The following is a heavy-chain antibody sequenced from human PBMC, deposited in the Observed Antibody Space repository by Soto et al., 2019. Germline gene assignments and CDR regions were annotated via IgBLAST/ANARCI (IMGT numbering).Heavy chain of an antibody. CDR3: ARGIPYYDYVWGSYRYGPSDY. Sequence: PSETLSLTCAFYGGSFSGYYWSWIRQPPGKGLEWIGEINHSGSTNYNPSLKSRVTISVDTSKNQFSLKLSSVTAADTAVYYCARGIPYYDYVWGSYRYGPSDYWGQGTLVTVSS. J-gene: IGHJ4*02. CDR1: GGSFSGYY. CDR2: INHSGST. D-gene: IGHD3-16*02. V-gene: IGHV4-34*01.